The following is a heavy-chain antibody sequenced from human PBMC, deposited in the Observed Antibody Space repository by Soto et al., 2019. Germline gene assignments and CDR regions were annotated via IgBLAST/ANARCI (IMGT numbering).Heavy chain of an antibody. CDR1: GGSISSYY. J-gene: IGHJ6*03. CDR2: IYYSGST. CDR3: ARLSFSAYGDERGGSDSYYMDV. Sequence: QVQLQESGPGLVKPSETLSLTCTVSGGSISSYYWSWIRQPPGKGLEWIGYIYYSGSTNYNPSLKSRVTISVDTSKNQFSLKLSSVTAADTAVYYCARLSFSAYGDERGGSDSYYMDVWGKGTTVTVSS. D-gene: IGHD4-17*01. V-gene: IGHV4-59*08.